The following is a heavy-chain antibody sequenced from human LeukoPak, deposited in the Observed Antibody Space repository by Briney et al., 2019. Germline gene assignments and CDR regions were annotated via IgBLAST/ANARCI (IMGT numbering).Heavy chain of an antibody. D-gene: IGHD5-18*01. CDR1: GGSISSYY. V-gene: IGHV4-59*01. Sequence: SPTLSLTCTVSGGSISSYYWSWIRQPPGKGLEYIGYIYYSGSTNYNPSLKSRVTISVDTSKNQFSLKLSSVTAADTAVYYCARTEESGYSYGYFGYYYYMDVWGKGTTVTVSS. CDR2: IYYSGST. J-gene: IGHJ6*03. CDR3: ARTEESGYSYGYFGYYYYMDV.